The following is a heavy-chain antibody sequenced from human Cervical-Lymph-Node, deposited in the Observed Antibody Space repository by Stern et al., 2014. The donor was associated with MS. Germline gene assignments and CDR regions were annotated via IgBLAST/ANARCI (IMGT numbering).Heavy chain of an antibody. CDR2: ISYDGRKA. CDR3: ARDLVWFGELDWGAMDV. V-gene: IGHV3-30*04. CDR1: GFNFSSYA. Sequence: VQLVESGGGVVQPGRALRLSCAATGFNFSSYAMQWVRQAPGKGLEWLAVISYDGRKAYYTESVKGRFTVSRDNSKNTLFLQVSSLRPEDTAEYYCARDLVWFGELDWGAMDVWGHGTTVTVSS. D-gene: IGHD3-10*01. J-gene: IGHJ6*02.